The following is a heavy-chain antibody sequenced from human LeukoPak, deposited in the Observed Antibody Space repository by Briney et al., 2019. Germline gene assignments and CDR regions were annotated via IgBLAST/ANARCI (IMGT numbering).Heavy chain of an antibody. D-gene: IGHD5-18*01. V-gene: IGHV3-48*02. CDR2: ISSSSSTI. J-gene: IGHJ4*02. CDR3: ARERRLWEDYYFDY. CDR1: GFTFSSYS. Sequence: GGSLRLSCAASGFTFSSYSMNWVRQAPGKGLEWVSYISSSSSTIYYADSVKGRFTISRDNAKNSLYLQMNGLREEDTAVYYCARERRLWEDYYFDYWGQGTLVTVSS.